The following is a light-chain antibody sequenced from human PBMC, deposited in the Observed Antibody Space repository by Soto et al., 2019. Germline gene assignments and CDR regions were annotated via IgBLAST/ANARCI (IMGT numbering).Light chain of an antibody. CDR3: AAWDDSLSGRV. V-gene: IGLV1-47*01. CDR1: SSNIGSNY. CDR2: RNN. Sequence: QSGLTQPPSASGTPGQRVTISFSVSSSNIGSNYVYWYQQLPGTAPKLLIYRNNQRPSGVPDRFSGYKSGTSASLAISGLRSEDEADYYCAAWDDSLSGRVFGGGTKVTVL. J-gene: IGLJ3*02.